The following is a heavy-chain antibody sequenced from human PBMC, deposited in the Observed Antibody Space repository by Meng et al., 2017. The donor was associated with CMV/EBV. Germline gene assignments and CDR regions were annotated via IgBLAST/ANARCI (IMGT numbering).Heavy chain of an antibody. CDR3: AKVPTMTGYFDY. CDR2: IYSGGSST. D-gene: IGHD3-22*01. CDR1: GFTFSSYA. J-gene: IGHJ4*02. V-gene: IGHV3-23*03. Sequence: GGSLRLSYAASGFTFSSYAMSWVRQAPGKGLEWVSVIYSGGSSTYYADSVKGRFTISRDNSKNTLYLQMNSLRAEDTAVYYCAKVPTMTGYFDYWGQGTLVTVSS.